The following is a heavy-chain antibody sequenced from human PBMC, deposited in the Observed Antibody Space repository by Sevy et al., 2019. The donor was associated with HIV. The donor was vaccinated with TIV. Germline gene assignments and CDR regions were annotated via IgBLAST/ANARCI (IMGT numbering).Heavy chain of an antibody. V-gene: IGHV3-21*01. D-gene: IGHD6-19*01. CDR3: ATGVTAGTLNPLFDY. Sequence: GSLRLSCAASGFTFSSYSMNWVRQAPGKGLEWVSSISSSSSYTYYADSVKGRFTISRDNAKNSLYLQMNSLRAEDTAVYYCATGVTAGTLNPLFDYWGQGTLVTVSS. CDR2: ISSSSSYT. CDR1: GFTFSSYS. J-gene: IGHJ4*02.